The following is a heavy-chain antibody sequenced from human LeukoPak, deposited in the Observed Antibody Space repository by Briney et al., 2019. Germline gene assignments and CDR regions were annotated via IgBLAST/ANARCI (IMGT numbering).Heavy chain of an antibody. D-gene: IGHD2-21*01. CDR1: GGSISSSSYY. CDR3: ARQTVVVRYFDY. J-gene: IGHJ4*02. CDR2: IYYSGST. V-gene: IGHV4-39*01. Sequence: SETLSLTRTVSGGSISSSSYYWGWIRQPPGKGLEWIGSIYYSGSTYYNPSLKSRVTISVDTSKNQFSLKLSSVTAADTAVYYCARQTVVVRYFDYWGQGTLVTVSS.